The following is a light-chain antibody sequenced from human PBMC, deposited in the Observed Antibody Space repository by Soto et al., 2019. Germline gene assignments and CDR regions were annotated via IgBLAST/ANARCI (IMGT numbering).Light chain of an antibody. CDR1: QDISNS. CDR2: AAS. V-gene: IGKV1-16*02. CDR3: QHYKNYPIT. Sequence: DIQMTQSPSSLSASVGDRVTITCRASQDISNSLAWFQQKPGKAPKSLIYAASRLQSWVSSNFSGSGSGTDFTLTISSLQPEDFATYYRQHYKNYPITFGQGTRLEIK. J-gene: IGKJ5*01.